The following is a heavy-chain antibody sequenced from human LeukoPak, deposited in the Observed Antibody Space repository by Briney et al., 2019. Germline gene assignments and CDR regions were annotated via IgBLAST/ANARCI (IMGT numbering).Heavy chain of an antibody. CDR2: ISSNGAST. J-gene: IGHJ1*01. CDR1: EFSFSRYA. V-gene: IGHV3-64D*09. CDR3: VKGGYYDSSGFPEYFQD. Sequence: GGSLRLSCSASEFSFSRYAMLWVRQGPGKGLEHVSTISSNGASTYYADSAKGRFTISRDNSKNTLYLQLSSLSAEDTAVYYCVKGGYYDSSGFPEYFQDWGQGTLVSASS. D-gene: IGHD3-22*01.